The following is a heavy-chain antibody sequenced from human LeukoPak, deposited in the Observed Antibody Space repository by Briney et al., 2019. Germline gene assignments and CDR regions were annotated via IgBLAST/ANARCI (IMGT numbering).Heavy chain of an antibody. D-gene: IGHD3-16*02. Sequence: SETLSLTCTVSGGSISSSTYYWSWIRQPPGKGLEWIGNIYYSGSTNYNPSLKSRVTISVDTSKNQFSLKLGSVTAADTAVYYCARDFIGRYWYFDLWGRGTLVTVSS. CDR2: IYYSGST. V-gene: IGHV4-61*01. CDR3: ARDFIGRYWYFDL. J-gene: IGHJ2*01. CDR1: GGSISSSTYY.